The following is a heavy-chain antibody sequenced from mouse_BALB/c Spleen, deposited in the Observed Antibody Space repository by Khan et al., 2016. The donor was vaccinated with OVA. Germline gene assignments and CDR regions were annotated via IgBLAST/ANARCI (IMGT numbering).Heavy chain of an antibody. V-gene: IGHV1-4*01. CDR1: GYTFTSYT. D-gene: IGHD2-14*01. CDR3: VRDGAYHRNDGWFAY. Sequence: QVQLKQSGAELARPGASVKMSCKASGYTFTSYTIHWIKKRLGQGLEWIGYINPSNGYTNYNQKFKDKATLTTDKSSTTAYLQLSSLTSDDSAVYSCVRDGAYHRNDGWFAYWGQGTLVTVSA. CDR2: INPSNGYT. J-gene: IGHJ3*01.